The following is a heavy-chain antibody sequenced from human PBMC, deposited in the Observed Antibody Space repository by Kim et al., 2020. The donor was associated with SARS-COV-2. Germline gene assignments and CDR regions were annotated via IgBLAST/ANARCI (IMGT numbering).Heavy chain of an antibody. J-gene: IGHJ6*02. CDR2: IIPIFGTA. D-gene: IGHD5-18*01. V-gene: IGHV1-69*13. CDR1: GGTFSSYA. CDR3: ASTSGYSYGSGGMDV. Sequence: SVKVSCKASGGTFSSYAISWVRQAPGQGLEWMGGIIPIFGTANYAQKFQGRVTITADESTSTAYMELSSLRSEDTAVYYCASTSGYSYGSGGMDVWGQGTTVTVSS.